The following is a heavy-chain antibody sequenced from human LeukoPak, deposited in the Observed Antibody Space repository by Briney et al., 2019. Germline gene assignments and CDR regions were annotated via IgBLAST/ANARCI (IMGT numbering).Heavy chain of an antibody. CDR2: INQDGSEK. D-gene: IGHD2-8*01. CDR1: GFTFSNYW. Sequence: GGSLRLSCADSGFTFSNYWMTWVRQAPGKGLEWVANINQDGSEKYYVDSVKGRFTISRDNAKKSLYLQMDSLRAQDTAVYYCARDWVFWGQGTLVIVSS. V-gene: IGHV3-7*01. J-gene: IGHJ1*01. CDR3: ARDWVF.